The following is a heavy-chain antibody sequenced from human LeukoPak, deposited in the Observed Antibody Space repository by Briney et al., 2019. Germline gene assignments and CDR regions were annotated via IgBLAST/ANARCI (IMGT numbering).Heavy chain of an antibody. CDR1: GYTFTSHG. Sequence: GASVKVSCKASGYTFTSHGISWVRQAPGQGLEWMGGIIPIFGTANYAQKFQGRVTITADESTSTAYMELSSLRSEDTAVYYCARGSLFTMVRGERGKEYYFDYWGQGTLVTVSS. D-gene: IGHD3-10*01. CDR3: ARGSLFTMVRGERGKEYYFDY. J-gene: IGHJ4*02. CDR2: IIPIFGTA. V-gene: IGHV1-69*13.